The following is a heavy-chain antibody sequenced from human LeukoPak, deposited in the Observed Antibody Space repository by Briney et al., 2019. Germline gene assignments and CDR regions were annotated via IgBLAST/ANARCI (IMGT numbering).Heavy chain of an antibody. Sequence: GGSLRLSCAASGFTFSSYSMNWVRQAPGKGLEWISYISSSSSTIYYADSVKGRFTISRDNAKNSLFLQMNSLRAEDTAVYYCAKDQRRYRVRIVGAFYYYYYMDVWGKGTTVTVSS. CDR2: ISSSSSTI. CDR3: AKDQRRYRVRIVGAFYYYYYMDV. V-gene: IGHV3-48*01. J-gene: IGHJ6*03. D-gene: IGHD1-26*01. CDR1: GFTFSSYS.